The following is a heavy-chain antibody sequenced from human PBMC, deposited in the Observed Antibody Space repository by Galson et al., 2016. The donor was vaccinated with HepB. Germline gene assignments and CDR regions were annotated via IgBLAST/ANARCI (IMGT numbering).Heavy chain of an antibody. D-gene: IGHD3-10*01. J-gene: IGHJ4*02. V-gene: IGHV3-7*03. CDR2: IKQDGSEK. CDR3: ANYLGYGSGRPGYFHS. Sequence: SLRLSCAGTGFTFSTYAMSWVRQAPGKGLEWVATIKQDGSEKHHVDSVKGRFTISRDNSKTTLYLEMNSLRVEDTAVYFCANYLGYGSGRPGYFHSWGQGTLVTVSP. CDR1: GFTFSTYA.